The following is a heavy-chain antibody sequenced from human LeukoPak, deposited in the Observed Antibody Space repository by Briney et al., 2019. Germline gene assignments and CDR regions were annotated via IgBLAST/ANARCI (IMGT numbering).Heavy chain of an antibody. V-gene: IGHV4-59*08. Sequence: PSETLSLTCTVSGGSINSYYWSWIRQPPGKGLEWVGYISYSGSTSYNPSLKSRVTISVDTSKNQFSLKLNSVTAADTAVYYCARRKNSAWSTDAFDIWGQGTMVTVSS. CDR1: GGSINSYY. CDR3: ARRKNSAWSTDAFDI. CDR2: ISYSGST. D-gene: IGHD6-19*01. J-gene: IGHJ3*02.